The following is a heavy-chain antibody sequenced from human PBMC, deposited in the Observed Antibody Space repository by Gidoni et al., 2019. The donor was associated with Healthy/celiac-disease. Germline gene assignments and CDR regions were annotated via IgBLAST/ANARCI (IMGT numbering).Heavy chain of an antibody. CDR1: GFTLSRYA. V-gene: IGHV3-64*01. J-gene: IGHJ6*02. Sequence: EGQLVESGGGVVQPGGSLRLSGAASGFTLSRYAKHWSRKAPGRGLEYVSAISSNGGSTYYANSVKGSFTTSSYTSKYPLYLQMGSLRADDMAVYYCASSYYYDSSGYYNSLYYYYGMDVWGQGTTVTVSS. D-gene: IGHD3-22*01. CDR3: ASSYYYDSSGYYNSLYYYYGMDV. CDR2: ISSNGGST.